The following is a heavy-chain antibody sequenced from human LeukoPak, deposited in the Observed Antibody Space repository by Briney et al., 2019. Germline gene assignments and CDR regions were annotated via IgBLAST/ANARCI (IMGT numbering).Heavy chain of an antibody. CDR1: GVTFSSYW. Sequence: GGSLRLTCAASGVTFSSYWMHWVRQAPGKGQVWVSRINTDGSSTSYADSVKGRFTISRDNAKNTLYLQMNSLRAEDTAVYYCARGTIWGSSSSYYWGQGTLVTVSS. V-gene: IGHV3-74*01. D-gene: IGHD6-6*01. J-gene: IGHJ4*02. CDR2: INTDGSST. CDR3: ARGTIWGSSSSYY.